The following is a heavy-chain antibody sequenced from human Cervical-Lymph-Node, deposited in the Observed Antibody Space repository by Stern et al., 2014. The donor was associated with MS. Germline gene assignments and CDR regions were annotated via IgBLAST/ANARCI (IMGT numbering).Heavy chain of an antibody. D-gene: IGHD3-22*01. V-gene: IGHV5-51*01. CDR2: IYPGDSDT. Sequence: VQLVQSGAEVKKPGESLKISCKGSGYSFTSYWIGWVRQMPGKGLEWMGIIYPGDSDTRYSPSFQGQVTISADKSISTAYLQWSSLKASDTAMYYCARLYYYDSSGYRHFDYWGQGTLVTVSS. J-gene: IGHJ4*02. CDR1: GYSFTSYW. CDR3: ARLYYYDSSGYRHFDY.